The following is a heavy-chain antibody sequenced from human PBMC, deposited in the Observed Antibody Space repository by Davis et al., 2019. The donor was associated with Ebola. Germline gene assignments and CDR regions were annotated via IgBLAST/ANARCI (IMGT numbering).Heavy chain of an antibody. V-gene: IGHV4-4*02. J-gene: IGHJ4*02. CDR1: GGSVSTSDW. D-gene: IGHD6-25*01. CDR2: VYYSGST. CDR3: AKYAYNSGFLDS. Sequence: MPSETLSLTCTVSGGSVSTSDWWSWVRQPPGKGLEWSGEVYYSGSTNYNPSLKSRVTISVDTSKNQFSLKLSSVTAADTAVYYCAKYAYNSGFLDSWGQGTLVTVSS.